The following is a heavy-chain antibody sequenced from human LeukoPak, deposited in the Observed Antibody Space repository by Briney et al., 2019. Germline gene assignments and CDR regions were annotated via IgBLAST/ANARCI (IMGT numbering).Heavy chain of an antibody. V-gene: IGHV3-30*02. CDR3: AKDAISSSWSGVYFQH. Sequence: GGSLRLSCAASGFTFSSYGMHWVRQAPGKGLEWVAFIRYDGSNKYYADSVRGRFTISRDNSKNTLYLQMNSLRAEDTAVYYCAKDAISSSWSGVYFQHWGQGTLVTVSS. CDR1: GFTFSSYG. J-gene: IGHJ1*01. CDR2: IRYDGSNK. D-gene: IGHD6-13*01.